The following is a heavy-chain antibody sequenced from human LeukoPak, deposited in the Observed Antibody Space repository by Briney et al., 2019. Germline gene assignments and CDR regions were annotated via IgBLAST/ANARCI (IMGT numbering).Heavy chain of an antibody. CDR3: ELGQDSSWYYYYDMEV. Sequence: ASVRVSCKASGYTSTSYDINWVRQGPGEGLEWMGWRNPNSGNTGYAQKFQGRVTMTRNTSISTAYMELSSMRSEDTAVYCSELGQDSSWYYYYDMEVRGKTITVTVSS. CDR1: GYTSTSYD. D-gene: IGHD6-13*01. V-gene: IGHV1-8*01. CDR2: RNPNSGNT. J-gene: IGHJ6*03.